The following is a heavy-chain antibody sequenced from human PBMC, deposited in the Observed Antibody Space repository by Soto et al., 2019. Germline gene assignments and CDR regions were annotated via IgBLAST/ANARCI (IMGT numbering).Heavy chain of an antibody. CDR2: ISNSGRTI. Sequence: QVQLVESGGGLVKPGGSLRLSCAGSGFTFTDHYMSWIRQAPGKGLEWVSYISNSGRTIYYADSVKGRFTISRDNAKNSLFLQMNSLRAEDTAVYYCARGMDGWDDAFDVWGPGTMVTVSS. J-gene: IGHJ3*01. V-gene: IGHV3-11*01. CDR3: ARGMDGWDDAFDV. D-gene: IGHD3-16*01. CDR1: GFTFTDHY.